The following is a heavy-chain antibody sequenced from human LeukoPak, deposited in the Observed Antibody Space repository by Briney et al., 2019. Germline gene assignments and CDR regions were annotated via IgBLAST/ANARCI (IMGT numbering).Heavy chain of an antibody. V-gene: IGHV4-59*01. J-gene: IGHJ6*02. D-gene: IGHD1-1*01. CDR1: GGSISSYY. Sequence: PSETLSLTCTVSGGSISSYYWSWIRQPPGKGLGWIGYIYYSGSTNYNPSLKSRVTISVDTSKNQFSQKLSSVTAADTAVYYCARDAPYNWNDNYCYYGMDVWGQGTTVTVSS. CDR2: IYYSGST. CDR3: ARDAPYNWNDNYCYYGMDV.